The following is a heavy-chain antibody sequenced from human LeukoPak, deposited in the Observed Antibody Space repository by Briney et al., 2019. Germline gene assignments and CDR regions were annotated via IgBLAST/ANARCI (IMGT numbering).Heavy chain of an antibody. J-gene: IGHJ4*02. CDR2: ISAYNGNT. CDR3: ARDRAGFIAVAGTVGDY. D-gene: IGHD6-19*01. CDR1: RYTFTSYG. V-gene: IGHV1-18*01. Sequence: ASVKVSCKASRYTFTSYGISWVRQAPGQGLEWMGCISAYNGNTNYAQKLQGRVTMTTDTSTSTAYMELRSLRSDDTAVYYCARDRAGFIAVAGTVGDYWGQGTLVTVSS.